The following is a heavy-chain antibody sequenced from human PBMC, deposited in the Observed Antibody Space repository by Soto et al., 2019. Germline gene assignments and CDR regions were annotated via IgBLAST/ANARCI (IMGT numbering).Heavy chain of an antibody. CDR3: ARVEVVNDYYTMDV. CDR1: GFTFSTSS. D-gene: IGHD1-1*01. CDR2: INSRSSHI. V-gene: IGHV3-21*01. Sequence: LRLSFAASGFTFSTSSMNWVRQAPWKGLEWVSSINSRSSHIYYADSMKGRFTISRDNAKNSLYLQMNSLRAEDTAVYYCARVEVVNDYYTMDVWGQGNKVTV. J-gene: IGHJ6*02.